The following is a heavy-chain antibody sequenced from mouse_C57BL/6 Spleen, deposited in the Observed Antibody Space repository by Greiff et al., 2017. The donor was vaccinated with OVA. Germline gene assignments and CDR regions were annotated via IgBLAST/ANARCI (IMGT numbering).Heavy chain of an antibody. CDR2: ISSGGDFI. Sequence: EVHLVESGEGLVKPGGSLKLPCAASGFTFSSYAMSWVRQTPEKRLAWVAYISSGGDFIYYADTVKGRFTISRDNARNTLYLQMSSLKSEDTAMYYCTRAYGNYDAMDYWGQGTSVTVSS. D-gene: IGHD2-1*01. J-gene: IGHJ4*01. V-gene: IGHV5-9-1*02. CDR1: GFTFSSYA. CDR3: TRAYGNYDAMDY.